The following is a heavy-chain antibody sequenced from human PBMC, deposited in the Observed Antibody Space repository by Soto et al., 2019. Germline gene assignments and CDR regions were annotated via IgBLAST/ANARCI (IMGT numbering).Heavy chain of an antibody. CDR1: GFTCSCYG. Sequence: GGSLGLSCAASGFTCSCYGMRWVRQAPGKGLEWVSAISGSGGSTYYADSVKGRFTISRDNSKNTLYLQMNSLRAEDTAVYYCAKRITFGGVIQQDAFDIWGQGTMVTVSS. CDR2: ISGSGGST. J-gene: IGHJ3*02. D-gene: IGHD3-16*02. CDR3: AKRITFGGVIQQDAFDI. V-gene: IGHV3-23*01.